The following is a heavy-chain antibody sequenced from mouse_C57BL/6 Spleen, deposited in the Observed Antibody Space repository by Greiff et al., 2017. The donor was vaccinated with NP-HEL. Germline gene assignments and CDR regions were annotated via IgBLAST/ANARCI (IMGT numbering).Heavy chain of an antibody. CDR3: ARELYSNSFAY. CDR2: ISYDGSN. V-gene: IGHV3-6*01. CDR1: GYSITSGYY. D-gene: IGHD2-5*01. J-gene: IGHJ3*01. Sequence: EVKLQESGPGLVKPSQSLSLTCSVTGYSITSGYYWNWIRQFPGNKLEWMGYISYDGSNNYNPSLKNRISITRDTSKNQFFLKLNSVTTEDTATYYCARELYSNSFAYRGQGTLVTVSA.